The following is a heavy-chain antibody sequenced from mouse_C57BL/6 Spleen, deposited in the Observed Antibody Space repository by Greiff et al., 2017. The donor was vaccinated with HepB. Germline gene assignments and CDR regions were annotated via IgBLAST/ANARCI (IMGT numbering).Heavy chain of an antibody. CDR1: GFSLSTFGMG. Sequence: QVQLKESGPGILQPSQTLSLTCSFSGFSLSTFGMGVGWIRQPSGKGLEWLAHIWWDDDKYYNPALKSRLTISKDTSKNQVFLKIANVDTADTATYYCARIATITTVDDWYFDVWGTGTTVTVSS. V-gene: IGHV8-8*01. CDR3: ARIATITTVDDWYFDV. CDR2: IWWDDDK. J-gene: IGHJ1*03. D-gene: IGHD1-1*01.